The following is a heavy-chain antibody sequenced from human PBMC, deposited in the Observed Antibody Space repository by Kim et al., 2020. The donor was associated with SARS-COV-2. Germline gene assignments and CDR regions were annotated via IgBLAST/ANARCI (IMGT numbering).Heavy chain of an antibody. D-gene: IGHD3-10*01. V-gene: IGHV4-59*08. Sequence: SETLSLTCTVSGGSISSYYWSWIRQPPGKGLEWIGYIYYSGSTNYNPSLKSRVTISVDTSKNQFSLKLSSVTAADTAVYYCARHEGKDDPFDYWGQGTLVTVSS. CDR3: ARHEGKDDPFDY. J-gene: IGHJ4*02. CDR1: GGSISSYY. CDR2: IYYSGST.